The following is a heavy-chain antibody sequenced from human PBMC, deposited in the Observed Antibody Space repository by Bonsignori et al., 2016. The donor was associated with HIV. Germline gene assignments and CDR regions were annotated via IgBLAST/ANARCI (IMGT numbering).Heavy chain of an antibody. CDR2: INPKNGDT. J-gene: IGHJ4*02. CDR3: ARDFPTAGGTVDY. Sequence: QVQLVQSGAELKKPGASVKVSCKASGYTFSAYYFHWVRQAPGQGPEWMGWINPKNGDTNYGPDFRGRATMTMDTSITTVYLELRSLRFDDTAMYYCARDFPTAGGTVDYWGQGTLVTVSS. CDR1: GYTFSAYY. V-gene: IGHV1-2*02. D-gene: IGHD3-16*01.